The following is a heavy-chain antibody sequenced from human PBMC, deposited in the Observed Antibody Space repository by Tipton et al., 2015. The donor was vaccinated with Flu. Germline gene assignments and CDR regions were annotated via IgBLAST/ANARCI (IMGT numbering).Heavy chain of an antibody. D-gene: IGHD3-3*01. CDR2: IKEDGSDK. CDR1: GFTFSLYW. Sequence: SLRLSCAASGFTFSLYWMRWVRQAPGKGLEWVANIKEDGSDKIYVDSVKGRFTVSRDNAKNSLYLQMNNLRAEDTAVYYCASYDFWTGYYYNNYGVDVWGQGTTVTVSS. J-gene: IGHJ6*02. V-gene: IGHV3-7*01. CDR3: ASYDFWTGYYYNNYGVDV.